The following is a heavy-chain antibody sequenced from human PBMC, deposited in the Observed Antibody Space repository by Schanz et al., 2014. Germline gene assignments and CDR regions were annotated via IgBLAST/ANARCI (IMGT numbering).Heavy chain of an antibody. CDR2: ISGSGGST. CDR3: AKGRFGELSAFDI. J-gene: IGHJ3*02. CDR1: GFIFSSYA. Sequence: EVKMVESGGGLVKPGGSLRLSCAASGFIFSSYAMSWVRQAPGKGLEWVSDISGSGGSTYYADSVKGRFTISRDNSKNTLYLQMNSLRAEDTAVYYCAKGRFGELSAFDIWGQGTMVTVSS. V-gene: IGHV3-23*04. D-gene: IGHD3-10*01.